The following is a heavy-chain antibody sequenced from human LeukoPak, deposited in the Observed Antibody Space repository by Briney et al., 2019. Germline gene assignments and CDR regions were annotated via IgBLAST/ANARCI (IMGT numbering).Heavy chain of an antibody. J-gene: IGHJ4*02. CDR1: GFTFSSYE. V-gene: IGHV3-48*03. CDR3: ARDSSSGSYYASFDY. Sequence: QSGGSLRLSCAASGFTFSSYEMNWVRQAPGKGLEWVSYISSSGSTIYYADSVRGRFTISRDNAKNSVYLQMNSLRAEDTAMYYCARDSSSGSYYASFDYWGQGTLVTVSS. CDR2: ISSSGSTI. D-gene: IGHD1-26*01.